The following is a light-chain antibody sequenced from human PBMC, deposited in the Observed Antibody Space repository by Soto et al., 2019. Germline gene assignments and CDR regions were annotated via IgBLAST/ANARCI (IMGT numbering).Light chain of an antibody. CDR3: QQYYTNSWS. CDR1: QSVLYSPNNKHY. J-gene: IGKJ1*01. Sequence: DIVMTQSPDSLAVSLGERATINCKSSQSVLYSPNNKHYLAWYQHKQGQPPKMLIYWASIRESGVPDRFSGSGSGTDFTLTISSLESEGEAVYYCQQYYTNSWSFAQGTKVTFK. V-gene: IGKV4-1*01. CDR2: WAS.